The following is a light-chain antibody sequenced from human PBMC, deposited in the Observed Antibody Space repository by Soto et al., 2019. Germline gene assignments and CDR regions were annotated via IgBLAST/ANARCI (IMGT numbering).Light chain of an antibody. CDR3: QQYNNWLIT. J-gene: IGKJ5*01. V-gene: IGKV3-15*01. CDR2: GAS. CDR1: QSVSSN. Sequence: EIGMTLSLATLSVSPGERDTLSCRASQSVSSNLAWYQQKPGQAPRLLIYGASTRATDIPARFSGSGSGTEFTLTISSLQSEDFAVYYCQQYNNWLITFGQGTLLEI.